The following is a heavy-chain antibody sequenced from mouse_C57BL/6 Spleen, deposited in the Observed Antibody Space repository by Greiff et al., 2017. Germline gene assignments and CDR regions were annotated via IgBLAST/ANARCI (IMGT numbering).Heavy chain of an antibody. CDR3: ARPNWDDGGYFDD. J-gene: IGHJ2*01. CDR2: IYPGAGDT. Sequence: QVQLKESGPELVKPGASVKISCTASGYAFSSSWMNWVQQRPGKGLEWIGRIYPGAGDTNYNGTFKGKATLTADKSSSTAYMQLSSRTAEDSAVYFGARPNWDDGGYFDDWGQGTTLTVSS. D-gene: IGHD4-1*01. V-gene: IGHV1-82*01. CDR1: GYAFSSSW.